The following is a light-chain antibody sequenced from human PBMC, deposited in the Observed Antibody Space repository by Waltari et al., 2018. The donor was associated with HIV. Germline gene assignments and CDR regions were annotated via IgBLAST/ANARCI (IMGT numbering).Light chain of an antibody. CDR2: EVS. V-gene: IGLV2-14*01. J-gene: IGLJ1*01. Sequence: QSALPQPASVSGSPVPSITRSCTGSRSDVGGYHYVSWYQQHPGKAPKLMIYEVSTRPSVVSNRFSGSKSGNTASLTISGLQAEDEADYYCSSYTSSSTYVFGTGTKVTVL. CDR1: RSDVGGYHY. CDR3: SSYTSSSTYV.